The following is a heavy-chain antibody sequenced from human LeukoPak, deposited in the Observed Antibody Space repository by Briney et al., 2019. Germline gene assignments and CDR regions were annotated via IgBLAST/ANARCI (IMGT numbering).Heavy chain of an antibody. D-gene: IGHD1-26*01. J-gene: IGHJ4*02. Sequence: NPGGSLRLSCAASGFSFSSHYMNWVRQAPGKGLEWVSSIRSSGGYIYSADSVKGRFTISRDNAKNSVYLHMNSLRAEDTAVYYCARTYNGSSHFDYWGQGTLVTVSS. CDR2: IRSSGGYI. CDR3: ARTYNGSSHFDY. CDR1: GFSFSSHY. V-gene: IGHV3-21*01.